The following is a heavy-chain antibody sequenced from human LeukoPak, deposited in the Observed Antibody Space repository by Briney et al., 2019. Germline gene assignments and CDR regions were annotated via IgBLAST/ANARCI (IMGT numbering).Heavy chain of an antibody. V-gene: IGHV1-18*01. CDR3: ARDVFYCHGGSCSPLYYFDF. CDR2: ISPYDGKT. D-gene: IGHD2-15*01. CDR1: GYTFTTYG. Sequence: ASVKVSCKASGYTFTTYGISWVRQAPGQGLDWMGWISPYDGKTNYAQKLQGRVTMTTDTSTNTAYMELRSLRSDDTAVYYCARDVFYCHGGSCSPLYYFDFWGQGTLVTVSS. J-gene: IGHJ4*02.